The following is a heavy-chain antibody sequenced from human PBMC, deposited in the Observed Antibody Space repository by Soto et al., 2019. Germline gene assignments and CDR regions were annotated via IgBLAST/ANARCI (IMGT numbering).Heavy chain of an antibody. V-gene: IGHV3-66*01. CDR1: GFTVSSNY. CDR3: AREEMATTDAFDI. CDR2: IYSGGST. J-gene: IGHJ3*02. D-gene: IGHD5-12*01. Sequence: PGGSLRLSCAASGFTVSSNYMSWVRQAPGKGLEWVSVIYSGGSTYYADSVKGRFTISRDNSKNTLYLQMNSLRAEDTAVYYCAREEMATTDAFDIWGQGTMVTVSS.